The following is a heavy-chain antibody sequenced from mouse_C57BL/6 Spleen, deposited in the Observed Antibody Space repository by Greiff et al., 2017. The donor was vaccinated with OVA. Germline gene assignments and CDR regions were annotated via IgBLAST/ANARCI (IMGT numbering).Heavy chain of an antibody. D-gene: IGHD1-1*01. CDR3: TRERGYYGSSDFYY. J-gene: IGHJ2*01. CDR2: ISSGGDYI. V-gene: IGHV5-9-1*02. Sequence: EVMLVESGEGLVKPGGSLKLSCAASGFTFSSYAMSWVRQTPEKRLEWVAYISSGGDYIYYADTVKGRFTISRDNARNTLYLQMSSLKSEDTAMYYCTRERGYYGSSDFYYWGQGTTLTVSS. CDR1: GFTFSSYA.